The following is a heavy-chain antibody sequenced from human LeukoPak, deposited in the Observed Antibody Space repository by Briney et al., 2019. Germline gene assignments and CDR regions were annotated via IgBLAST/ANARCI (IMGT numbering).Heavy chain of an antibody. CDR1: RFTFSSYT. Sequence: PGGSLRLSCSASRFTFSSYTMIWVRQAPGKGLEWVSSISSRSVYLYYADSMKGRFTISRDNAKNTLYLQMNSLRAEDTAVYYCARGYSSSYRIDYWGQGTLVTVSS. CDR2: ISSRSVYL. CDR3: ARGYSSSYRIDY. V-gene: IGHV3-21*01. D-gene: IGHD6-6*01. J-gene: IGHJ4*02.